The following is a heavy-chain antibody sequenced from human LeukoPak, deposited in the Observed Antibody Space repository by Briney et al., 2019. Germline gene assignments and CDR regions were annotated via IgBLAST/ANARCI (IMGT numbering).Heavy chain of an antibody. D-gene: IGHD3-9*01. CDR2: IHYSGST. J-gene: IGHJ4*02. CDR1: GGSISSYY. Sequence: SETLSLTCTVSGGSISSYYWSWFRQPPGKGLEWIAYIHYSGSTNYNPSLKSRVTISVDTSKNQFSLKLSSVTAADTAVYYCATPRPQVYYDILTGYSYWGQGTLVTVSS. V-gene: IGHV4-59*08. CDR3: ATPRPQVYYDILTGYSY.